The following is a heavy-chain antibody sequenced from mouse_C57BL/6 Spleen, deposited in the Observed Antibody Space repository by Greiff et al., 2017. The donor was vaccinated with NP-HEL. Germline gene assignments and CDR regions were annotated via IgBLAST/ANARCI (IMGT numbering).Heavy chain of an antibody. CDR3: ASLQFITTVVATRYYFDY. CDR1: GYTFTSYW. Sequence: VKLQQPGAELVKPGASVKMSCKASGYTFTSYWITWVKQRPGQGLEWIGDIYPGSGSTNYNEKFKSKATLTVDTASSTASMQLSSLTSEDSAVYYCASLQFITTVVATRYYFDYWGQGTTLTVSS. CDR2: IYPGSGST. D-gene: IGHD1-1*01. J-gene: IGHJ2*01. V-gene: IGHV1-55*01.